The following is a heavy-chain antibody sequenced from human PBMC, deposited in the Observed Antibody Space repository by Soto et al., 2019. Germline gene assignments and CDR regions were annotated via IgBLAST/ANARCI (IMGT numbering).Heavy chain of an antibody. CDR3: ARTGDGHHDFLDY. CDR1: GFTFSSYW. Sequence: ESGGGLVQPGGSLRLSCAASGFTFSSYWMNWVRQAPGKGLEWVANINQDGSDYNLVASVKGRFTISRDNAKNSLILQMNALRVEDTAVYYCARTGDGHHDFLDYWGQGILVSVSS. D-gene: IGHD1-1*01. J-gene: IGHJ4*02. CDR2: INQDGSDY. V-gene: IGHV3-7*01.